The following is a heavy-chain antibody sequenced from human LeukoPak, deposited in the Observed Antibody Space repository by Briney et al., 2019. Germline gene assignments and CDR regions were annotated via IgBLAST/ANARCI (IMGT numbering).Heavy chain of an antibody. J-gene: IGHJ4*02. CDR3: ARGEDGYVVSFDY. V-gene: IGHV4-30-4*08. CDR2: IYYSGIT. CDR1: GGSISSGDYY. Sequence: SETLSLXCTVSGGSISSGDYYWSWIRQPPGKGLEWIGYIYYSGITYYNPSLKSRVTISVDTSKNQFSLKPSSVTAADTAVYYCARGEDGYVVSFDYWGQGTLVTVSS. D-gene: IGHD5-24*01.